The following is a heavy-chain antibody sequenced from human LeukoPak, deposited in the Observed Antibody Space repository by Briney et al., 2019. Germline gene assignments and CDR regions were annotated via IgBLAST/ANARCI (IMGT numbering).Heavy chain of an antibody. Sequence: SVKVSCKASGGTFSSYAISWVRQAPGQGLEWMGRIIPILGIANYAQKFQSRVTITADKSTSTAYMELSSLRSEDTAVYYCARVRLTVVVTAHYYGMDVWGQGTTVTVSS. D-gene: IGHD2-21*02. CDR1: GGTFSSYA. CDR2: IIPILGIA. J-gene: IGHJ6*02. CDR3: ARVRLTVVVTAHYYGMDV. V-gene: IGHV1-69*04.